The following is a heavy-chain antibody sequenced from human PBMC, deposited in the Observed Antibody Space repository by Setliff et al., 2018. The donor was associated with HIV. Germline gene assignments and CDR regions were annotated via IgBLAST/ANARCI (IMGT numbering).Heavy chain of an antibody. Sequence: PSETLSLTCTVSGGSISSSSYYWGWIRQPPGKGLEWIGSIYYSGSTYYNPSLKSRVTISVDTSKNQFSLKLSSVTAADTAVYYCARGIKPYSGSYYGVDPGVYYFDYWGQGTLVTVSS. CDR2: IYYSGST. V-gene: IGHV4-39*01. CDR3: ARGIKPYSGSYYGVDPGVYYFDY. CDR1: GGSISSSSYY. D-gene: IGHD1-26*01. J-gene: IGHJ4*02.